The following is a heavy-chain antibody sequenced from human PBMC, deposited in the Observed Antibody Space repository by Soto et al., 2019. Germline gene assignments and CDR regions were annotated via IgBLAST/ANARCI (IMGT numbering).Heavy chain of an antibody. J-gene: IGHJ5*02. CDR3: AKDKLGTTWFDP. V-gene: IGHV3-23*01. Sequence: PGGSLRLSCAASGLTFSGYDMSWVRQAPGKGLEWVSAISGSGGSTYYADSVKVRSTISRDNSKNTLYLQVNSLRAEDTAVYYCAKDKLGTTWFDPWGQGTLVTVSS. D-gene: IGHD1-7*01. CDR2: ISGSGGST. CDR1: GLTFSGYD.